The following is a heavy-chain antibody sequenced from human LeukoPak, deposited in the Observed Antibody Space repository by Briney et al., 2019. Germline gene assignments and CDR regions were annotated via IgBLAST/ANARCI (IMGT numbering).Heavy chain of an antibody. V-gene: IGHV3-21*01. CDR3: AIWETDQGGEFDS. CDR2: ITGTSNYR. CDR1: GFNFRSFI. J-gene: IGHJ4*02. D-gene: IGHD3-16*01. Sequence: PGGSLTLSCAPSGFNFRSFIMNWVRQAPGKGREWVSSITGTSNYRYYSVSVKGRFTISRDNARNSLYLQMNGLRVEDTAVYFCAIWETDQGGEFDSWGQGTLVTVSS.